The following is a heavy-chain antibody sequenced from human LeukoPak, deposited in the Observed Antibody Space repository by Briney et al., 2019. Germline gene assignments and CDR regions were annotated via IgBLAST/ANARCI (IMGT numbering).Heavy chain of an antibody. CDR2: ISAYNGNT. CDR1: GYTFTSYG. V-gene: IGHV1-18*01. J-gene: IGHJ3*02. CDR3: ARLYYDSSGYYSDAFDI. D-gene: IGHD3-22*01. Sequence: ASVKVSCKASGYTFTSYGISWVRQAPGQGLEWMGWISAYNGNTNYAQKLQGRVTMTTDTSTSTAYMELRSLRSDDTAVYYCARLYYDSSGYYSDAFDIWGQGTMVTVSS.